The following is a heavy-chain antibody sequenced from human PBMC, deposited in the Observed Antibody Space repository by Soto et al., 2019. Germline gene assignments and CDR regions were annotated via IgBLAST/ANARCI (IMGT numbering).Heavy chain of an antibody. CDR1: GGSISSGGYY. CDR3: ARAPWGGGGSAAGMDV. V-gene: IGHV4-31*03. Sequence: QVQLQESGPGLVKPSQTLSLTCTVSGGSISSGGYYWSWIRQHPGKGLEWIGYIYYSGSTYYNPSLKSRVTISVDTSKNQFSLKLSSVTAADTAAYYCARAPWGGGGSAAGMDVWGQGTTVTVSS. J-gene: IGHJ6*02. D-gene: IGHD2-15*01. CDR2: IYYSGST.